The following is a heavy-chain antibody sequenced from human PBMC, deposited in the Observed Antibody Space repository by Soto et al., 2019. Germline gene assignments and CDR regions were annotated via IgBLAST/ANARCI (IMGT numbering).Heavy chain of an antibody. J-gene: IGHJ4*02. D-gene: IGHD1-26*01. Sequence: SVKVSCKASGYTFTGHYIHWVRQAPEQGPEWMGEIGPESGATRYAEKFQGRVTMTLDTSITTVYMELKNLSPDDTAVYYCGRGRSGQIVVFYWGQGTPVTVSS. CDR3: GRGRSGQIVVFY. CDR1: GYTFTGHY. V-gene: IGHV1-2*02. CDR2: IGPESGAT.